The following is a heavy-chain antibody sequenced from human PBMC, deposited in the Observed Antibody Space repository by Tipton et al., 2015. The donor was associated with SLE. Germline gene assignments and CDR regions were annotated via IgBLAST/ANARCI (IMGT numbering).Heavy chain of an antibody. CDR1: GGSIGNYY. V-gene: IGHV4-59*08. Sequence: GLVKPSETLSLTCTVSGGSIGNYYWSWIRQPPGKELEYIGYVFYGGTANYNPSLKSRVTISVDSSKNQFSLKLTSVTAADTAVYYCAGGRLTVAAKVDYWGQGILVTVSS. CDR3: AGGRLTVAAKVDY. D-gene: IGHD6-19*01. CDR2: VFYGGTA. J-gene: IGHJ4*02.